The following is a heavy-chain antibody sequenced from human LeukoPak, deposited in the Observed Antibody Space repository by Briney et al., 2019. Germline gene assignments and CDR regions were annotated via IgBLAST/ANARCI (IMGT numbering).Heavy chain of an antibody. CDR3: ARGQPGSSSSFDY. J-gene: IGHJ4*02. CDR2: INHNGST. Sequence: SETLSLTCAVYGGSFSGYYWSWIRQPPGKGLEWIGEINHNGSTNYNPSLKSRVTISVDTSKNQFSLKLSSVTAADTAVYYCARGQPGSSSSFDYWGQGTLVTVSS. CDR1: GGSFSGYY. V-gene: IGHV4-34*01. D-gene: IGHD6-6*01.